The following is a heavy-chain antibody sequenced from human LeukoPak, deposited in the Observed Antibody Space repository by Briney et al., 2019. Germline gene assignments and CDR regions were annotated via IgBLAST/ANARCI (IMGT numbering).Heavy chain of an antibody. CDR2: INAGNGNT. Sequence: ASVKVSCKASGYTFTSYAMHWVRQAPGQRLEWMGWINAGNGNTKYSQKFQGRVTITRDTSASTAYMELSSLRSEDTAVYYCARVFPYYDSSGYLQVIGWFDPWGQGTLVTVSS. CDR3: ARVFPYYDSSGYLQVIGWFDP. CDR1: GYTFTSYA. J-gene: IGHJ5*02. D-gene: IGHD3-22*01. V-gene: IGHV1-3*01.